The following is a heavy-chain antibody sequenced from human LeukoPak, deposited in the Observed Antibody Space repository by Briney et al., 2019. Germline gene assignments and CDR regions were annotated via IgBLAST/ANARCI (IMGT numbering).Heavy chain of an antibody. J-gene: IGHJ5*02. Sequence: SHTLSLTCTVSGRPMSSGCYHGIWIRQHPGKGREGSVYIYYSGSTYYNPSLKSRLTISVDPSQNQFLLKLSSVTAADTAVYYCARGAGDFWRYSHWFAPWGQGTLVTVSS. D-gene: IGHD3-3*01. CDR1: GRPMSSGCYH. V-gene: IGHV4-31*03. CDR3: ARGAGDFWRYSHWFAP. CDR2: IYYSGST.